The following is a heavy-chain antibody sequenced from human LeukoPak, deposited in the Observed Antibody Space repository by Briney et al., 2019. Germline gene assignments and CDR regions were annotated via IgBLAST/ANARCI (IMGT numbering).Heavy chain of an antibody. CDR3: AKDGWSTGGTHDGFDI. CDR2: IWYDGNNK. Sequence: GGSLRLSCAASGFTFSSYGMHWVRQAPGKGLEWVAVIWYDGNNKYYADSVKGRFTISRDNSKNTLYLEMNSLRAEDTAVYYCAKDGWSTGGTHDGFDIWGQGTMVTVSS. CDR1: GFTFSSYG. D-gene: IGHD6-13*01. V-gene: IGHV3-33*06. J-gene: IGHJ3*02.